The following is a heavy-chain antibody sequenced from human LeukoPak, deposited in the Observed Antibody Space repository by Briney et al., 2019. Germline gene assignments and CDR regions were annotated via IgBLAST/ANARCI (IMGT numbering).Heavy chain of an antibody. CDR1: GFTFSGSA. J-gene: IGHJ4*02. V-gene: IGHV3-73*01. Sequence: GGSLRLSCAASGFTFSGSAMHWVRQASGKGLEWVGRIRSKANSYATAYAASVKGRFTISRDDSKNTAYLQMNSLKTEDTAVYYCTSTYDYVWGSYRSYDYWGQGTLVTVSS. CDR3: TSTYDYVWGSYRSYDY. D-gene: IGHD3-16*02. CDR2: IRSKANSYAT.